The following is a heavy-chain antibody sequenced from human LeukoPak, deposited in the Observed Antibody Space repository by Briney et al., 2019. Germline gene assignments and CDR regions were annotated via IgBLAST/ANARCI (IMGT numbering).Heavy chain of an antibody. CDR1: GGSFSGYY. CDR3: ARAPGWFGAIRYFDL. V-gene: IGHV4-34*01. J-gene: IGHJ2*01. CDR2: INHSGST. D-gene: IGHD3-10*01. Sequence: SETLSLTCAVYGGSFSGYYWSWIRQPPGKGLEWIGEINHSGSTNYNPSLKSRVTISVDTSKNQFSLKLSSVTAADTAVYYCARAPGWFGAIRYFDLWGRGTPVTVSS.